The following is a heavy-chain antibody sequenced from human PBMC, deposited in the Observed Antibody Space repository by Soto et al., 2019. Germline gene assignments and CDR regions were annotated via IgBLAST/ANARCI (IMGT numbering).Heavy chain of an antibody. V-gene: IGHV3-23*01. D-gene: IGHD6-13*01. CDR2: ISGSGGST. CDR3: AKVGRIAAAAPFGHFDY. CDR1: GFTFSSYA. Sequence: GGSLRLSCAASGFTFSSYAMSWVRQAPGKGLEWVSAISGSGGSTYYADSVKGRFTISRDNSKNTLYLQRNSLRAEDTAVYYCAKVGRIAAAAPFGHFDYWGQGTLVTVSS. J-gene: IGHJ4*02.